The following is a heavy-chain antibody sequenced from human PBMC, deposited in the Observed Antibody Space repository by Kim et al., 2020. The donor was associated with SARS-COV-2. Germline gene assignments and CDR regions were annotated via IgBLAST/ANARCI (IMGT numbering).Heavy chain of an antibody. CDR3: AKEGQGNSSSWLWDMDV. V-gene: IGHV3-30*18. CDR2: ISYDGSNK. CDR1: GFTFSSYG. Sequence: GGSLRLSCAASGFTFSSYGMHWVRQAPGKGLEWVAVISYDGSNKYYADSVKGRFTISRDNSKNTLYLQMNSLRAEDTAVYYCAKEGQGNSSSWLWDMDVWGQGTTVTVSS. D-gene: IGHD6-13*01. J-gene: IGHJ6*02.